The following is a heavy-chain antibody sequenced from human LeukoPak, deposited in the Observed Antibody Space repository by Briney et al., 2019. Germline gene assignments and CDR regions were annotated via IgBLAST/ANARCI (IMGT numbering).Heavy chain of an antibody. Sequence: GGSLRLSCAASGFSFDDYAMYWVRQAPGKGLEWVSGIYSGGSTYYADSVKGRFTISRDNSKNTLYLQMNSLRAEDTAVYYCASLWSYYYDSSGYRPFDYWGQGTLVTVSS. CDR1: GFSFDDYA. CDR3: ASLWSYYYDSSGYRPFDY. D-gene: IGHD3-22*01. V-gene: IGHV3-66*01. J-gene: IGHJ4*02. CDR2: IYSGGST.